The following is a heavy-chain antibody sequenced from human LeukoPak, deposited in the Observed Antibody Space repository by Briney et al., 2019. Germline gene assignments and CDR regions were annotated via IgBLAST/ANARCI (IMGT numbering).Heavy chain of an antibody. CDR2: IYYSGST. Sequence: SETLSLTCTVSGGSISSYYWSWIRQPPGKGLEWIGYIYYSGSTYYNPSLKSRVTISVDTSKNQFSLKLSSVTAADTAVYYCARSLYYYDSSGYQTTFDYWGQGTLVTVSS. D-gene: IGHD3-22*01. CDR1: GGSISSYY. J-gene: IGHJ4*02. CDR3: ARSLYYYDSSGYQTTFDY. V-gene: IGHV4-59*12.